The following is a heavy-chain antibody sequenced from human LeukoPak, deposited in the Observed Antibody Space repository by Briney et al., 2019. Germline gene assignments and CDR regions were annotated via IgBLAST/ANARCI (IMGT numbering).Heavy chain of an antibody. Sequence: QPGRSLRLSCAASGFTFDDYAMPWVRQAPGKGLEWVSGISWNSGSIGYADSVKGRFTISRDNAKNSLYLQMNSLRAEDTALYYCAKGLTEWELLVDYWGQGTLVTISS. CDR1: GFTFDDYA. CDR2: ISWNSGSI. V-gene: IGHV3-9*01. CDR3: AKGLTEWELLVDY. D-gene: IGHD1-26*01. J-gene: IGHJ4*02.